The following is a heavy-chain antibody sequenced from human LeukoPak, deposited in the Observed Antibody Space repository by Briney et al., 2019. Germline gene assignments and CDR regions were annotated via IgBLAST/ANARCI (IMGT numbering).Heavy chain of an antibody. CDR2: INPNSGGT. V-gene: IGHV1-2*02. CDR1: GYTFTGYY. D-gene: IGHD3-3*01. Sequence: ASVKVSCTASGYTFTGYYMHWVRQAPGQGLEWMGWINPNSGGTNYAQKFQGRVTMTRDTSISTAYMELSRLRSDDTAVYYCARDLGYDFWSTFDPWGQGTLVTVSS. J-gene: IGHJ5*02. CDR3: ARDLGYDFWSTFDP.